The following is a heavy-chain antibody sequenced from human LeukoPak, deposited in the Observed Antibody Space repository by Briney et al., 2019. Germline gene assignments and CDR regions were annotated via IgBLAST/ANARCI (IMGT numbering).Heavy chain of an antibody. V-gene: IGHV3-74*01. CDR3: ARERDCSSTSCYSWWFDG. D-gene: IGHD2-2*01. CDR2: INIDVSVT. J-gene: IGHJ5*02. Sequence: RGSLRLSCAAPLFTFTSYWMHAVRHTPRKGLGWVSRINIDVSVTTYADSLKGRFTTSRDIAKKTRYLQMNSLRAEDTAVYYCARERDCSSTSCYSWWFDGWGEGTLVTVSS. CDR1: LFTFTSYW.